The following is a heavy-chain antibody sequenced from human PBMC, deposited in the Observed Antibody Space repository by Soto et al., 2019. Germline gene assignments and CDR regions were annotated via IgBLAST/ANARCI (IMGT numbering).Heavy chain of an antibody. CDR3: ARVVSYRTYYFDY. V-gene: IGHV3-30-3*01. CDR1: GFTFSSYA. Sequence: AGGSLRLSCAASGFTFSSYAMHWVRQAPGKGLEWVAVISYDGSNKYYADSVKGRFTISRDNSKNTLYLQMNSLRAEDTAVYYCARVVSYRTYYFDYWGQGTLVTVSS. D-gene: IGHD2-2*02. CDR2: ISYDGSNK. J-gene: IGHJ4*02.